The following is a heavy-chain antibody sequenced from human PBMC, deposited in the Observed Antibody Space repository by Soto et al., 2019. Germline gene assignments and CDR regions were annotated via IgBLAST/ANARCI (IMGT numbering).Heavy chain of an antibody. CDR1: GFTFSRYG. J-gene: IGHJ6*02. CDR2: RWYDGNNK. V-gene: IGHV3-33*01. D-gene: IGHD4-17*01. Sequence: QVQLVESGGGVVQPGGSLRLSCAASGFTFSRYGMHWVRQAPGKGLEWVAVRWYDGNNKYYADSVKGRFTISRDNSKNTLYLQMSSLRAEDTAVYYCARDGDYGGNSGYDDGMDVWGPGTTVIVSS. CDR3: ARDGDYGGNSGYDDGMDV.